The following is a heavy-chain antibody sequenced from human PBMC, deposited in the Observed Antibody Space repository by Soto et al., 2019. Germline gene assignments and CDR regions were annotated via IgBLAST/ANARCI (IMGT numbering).Heavy chain of an antibody. D-gene: IGHD3-9*01. CDR1: GFTFSNFG. Sequence: GGSLRLSCAASGFTFSNFGMHWVRQAPGKGLEWVSYINTAGSTKYYAESVKGRFTISRDNARNSLFLQMNSLRAEDTAVYYCARAECSSPDCLTAYYSYGLDVWGQGSTVTVSS. J-gene: IGHJ6*02. CDR2: INTAGSTK. CDR3: ARAECSSPDCLTAYYSYGLDV. V-gene: IGHV3-48*03.